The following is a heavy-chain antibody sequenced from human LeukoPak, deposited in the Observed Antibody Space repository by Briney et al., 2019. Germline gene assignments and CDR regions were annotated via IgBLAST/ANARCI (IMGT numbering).Heavy chain of an antibody. CDR1: GFTLSNHA. Sequence: GGSLRLSCAASGFTLSNHAMNWVRQAPGKGLEWVSYISSSSSTIYYADSVKGRFTISRDNAKNSLYLQMNSLRAEDTAVYYCARVFYYDSSGSDAFDIWGQGTMVTVSS. CDR2: ISSSSSTI. CDR3: ARVFYYDSSGSDAFDI. V-gene: IGHV3-48*04. D-gene: IGHD3-22*01. J-gene: IGHJ3*02.